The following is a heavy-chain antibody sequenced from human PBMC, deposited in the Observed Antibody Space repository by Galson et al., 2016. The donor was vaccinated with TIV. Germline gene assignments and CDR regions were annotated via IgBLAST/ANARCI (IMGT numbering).Heavy chain of an antibody. D-gene: IGHD3-3*01. CDR3: EREALFGYYYMDV. Sequence: SLRLSCAASGFTFSNNDMHWVRQATGKGLEWVSGIGTAGDTYYEGSVKGRFTISRENAKNSLYLQMNSLKAGDTAVYYCEREALFGYYYMDVWGKGTTVTVSS. V-gene: IGHV3-13*01. J-gene: IGHJ6*03. CDR2: IGTAGDT. CDR1: GFTFSNND.